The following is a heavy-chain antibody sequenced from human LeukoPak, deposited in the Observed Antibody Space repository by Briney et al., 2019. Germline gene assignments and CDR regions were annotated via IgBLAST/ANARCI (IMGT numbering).Heavy chain of an antibody. D-gene: IGHD5-18*01. V-gene: IGHV3-66*02. J-gene: IGHJ4*02. CDR3: TKDRSYGRSYFGY. CDR1: GFTVSNNY. CDR2: IYSGGST. Sequence: GGSLRLSCAVSGFTVSNNYMSWVRQAPGKGLEWVSVIYSGGSTYYADSVKGRFTISRDNSKNTLYLQMNSLRIEDTAVYYCTKDRSYGRSYFGYWGQGTLVHVAS.